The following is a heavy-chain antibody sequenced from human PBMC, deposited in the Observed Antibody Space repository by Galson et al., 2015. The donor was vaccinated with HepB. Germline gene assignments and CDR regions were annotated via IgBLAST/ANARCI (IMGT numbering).Heavy chain of an antibody. J-gene: IGHJ4*02. CDR2: IRTYSGKA. Sequence: SVKVSCKASGYMFDAYDISWIRQAPGQGLEWMGGIRTYSGKADSAQRVQGRITLTMDTSTSTAYMELRNLRSDDTAVYYCARDKGNHLDQWGQGSLVTVS. CDR3: ARDKGNHLDQ. CDR1: GYMFDAYD. V-gene: IGHV1-18*01.